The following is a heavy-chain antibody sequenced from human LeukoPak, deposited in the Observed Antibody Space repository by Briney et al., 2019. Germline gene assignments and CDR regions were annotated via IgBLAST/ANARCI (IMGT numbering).Heavy chain of an antibody. Sequence: PGGSLRLSCAASGFTFSSYSMNWVRQAPGKGLEWVSSISSSSSYIYYADSVKGRFTISRDNAKNSLYLQMNSLRAEDAAVYYCARVGSYGIAAEGCFDYWGQGTLVTVSS. CDR1: GFTFSSYS. CDR3: ARVGSYGIAAEGCFDY. J-gene: IGHJ4*02. CDR2: ISSSSSYI. D-gene: IGHD6-13*01. V-gene: IGHV3-21*01.